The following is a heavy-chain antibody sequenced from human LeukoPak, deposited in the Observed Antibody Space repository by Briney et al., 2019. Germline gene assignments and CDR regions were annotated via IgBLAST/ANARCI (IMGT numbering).Heavy chain of an antibody. CDR1: GLSFSNYA. D-gene: IGHD6-6*01. CDR3: ARDSSRGDWFDP. Sequence: GGSLRLSCAASGLSFSNYAMSWVRQAPGKGLEWVSSISSSSSYIYYADSVKGRFTISRDNAKNSLYLQMNSLRAEDTAVYYCARDSSRGDWFDPWGQGTLVTVSS. J-gene: IGHJ5*02. CDR2: ISSSSSYI. V-gene: IGHV3-21*01.